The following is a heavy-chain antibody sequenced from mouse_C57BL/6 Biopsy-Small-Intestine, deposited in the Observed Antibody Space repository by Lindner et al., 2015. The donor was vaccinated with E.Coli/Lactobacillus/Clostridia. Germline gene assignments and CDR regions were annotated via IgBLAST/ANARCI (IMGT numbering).Heavy chain of an antibody. D-gene: IGHD2-5*01. CDR2: INSNGGST. CDR1: GFTFSSYA. J-gene: IGHJ3*01. V-gene: IGHV5-6-2*01. CDR3: TRHGGYSNPFAY. Sequence: RKLSCAASGFTFSSYAMSWVRQTPEKRLEWVAVINSNGGSTYSSDTVKDRFTISRDNAKNTLYLQMSSLRSEDTALYYCTRHGGYSNPFAYWGQGTLVTVSA.